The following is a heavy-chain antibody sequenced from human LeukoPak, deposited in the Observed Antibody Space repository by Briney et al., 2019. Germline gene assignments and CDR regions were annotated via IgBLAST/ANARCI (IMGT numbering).Heavy chain of an antibody. CDR2: IYYSGST. D-gene: IGHD2-2*01. V-gene: IGHV4-59*01. CDR3: ARDHGSQLRAYNWFDP. CDR1: GGSISSYY. J-gene: IGHJ5*02. Sequence: SETLSLTCNVSGGSISSYYWSWIRQPPGKGLEWIGYIYYSGSTNYNPSLKSRVTISVDTSKNQFSLKLSSVTATDKAVYYCARDHGSQLRAYNWFDPWGQGTLVTVSS.